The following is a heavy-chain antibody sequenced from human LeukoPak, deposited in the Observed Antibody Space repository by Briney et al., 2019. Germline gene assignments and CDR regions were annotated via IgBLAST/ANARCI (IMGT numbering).Heavy chain of an antibody. CDR3: AREQGRGYSYGSLDY. CDR1: GYTFTSYD. J-gene: IGHJ4*02. D-gene: IGHD5-18*01. Sequence: ASVKVSCEASGYTFTSYDISWVRQAPGQGLEWMGWINPNSGGTNYAQKFQGRVTMTRDTSISTAYMELSRLRSDDTAVYYCAREQGRGYSYGSLDYWGQGTLVTVSS. CDR2: INPNSGGT. V-gene: IGHV1-2*02.